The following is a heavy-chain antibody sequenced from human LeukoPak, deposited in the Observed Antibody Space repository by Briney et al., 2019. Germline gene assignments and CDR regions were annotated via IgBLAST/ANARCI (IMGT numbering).Heavy chain of an antibody. CDR1: GGSFSGYY. Sequence: SETLSLTCAVYGGSFSGYYWSWIRQPPGKGLEWIGEINHSGSTNYNPSLKSRVTISVDTSKNQFSLKLSSVTAADTAVYYCARARGSSGWYYFDYWGQGTLVTVSS. V-gene: IGHV4-34*01. D-gene: IGHD6-19*01. CDR3: ARARGSSGWYYFDY. CDR2: INHSGST. J-gene: IGHJ4*02.